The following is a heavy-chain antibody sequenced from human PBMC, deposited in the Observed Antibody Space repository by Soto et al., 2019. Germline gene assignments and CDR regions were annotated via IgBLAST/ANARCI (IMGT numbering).Heavy chain of an antibody. CDR1: GFTFSDYG. J-gene: IGHJ6*03. Sequence: QVQLVESGGGVVQPGRSLRLSCAASGFTFSDYGMHWVRQAPGKGLEWVAVIWYDGSNKYYADSVKGRFTISRDNSKNTLSLQMNSLRAEDTVVYYCARESSTRLYQYYMDVWGKGTTVTVSS. CDR3: ARESSTRLYQYYMDV. D-gene: IGHD2-2*01. V-gene: IGHV3-33*01. CDR2: IWYDGSNK.